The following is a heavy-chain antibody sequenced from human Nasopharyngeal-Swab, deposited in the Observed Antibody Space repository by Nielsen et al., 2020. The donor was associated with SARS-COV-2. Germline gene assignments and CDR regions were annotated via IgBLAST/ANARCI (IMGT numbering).Heavy chain of an antibody. CDR3: ARRWADYDIFTGYSHTNWFDP. D-gene: IGHD3-9*01. J-gene: IGHJ5*02. Sequence: GESLKISCKGSGYSFTNYWIGWVRQMPGKGLEWMGIIYPGDSNTIYSPSFQGQVTISADKSISTAYLQWSSLKASDTAMYYCARRWADYDIFTGYSHTNWFDPWGHGTLVTVSS. V-gene: IGHV5-51*01. CDR2: IYPGDSNT. CDR1: GYSFTNYW.